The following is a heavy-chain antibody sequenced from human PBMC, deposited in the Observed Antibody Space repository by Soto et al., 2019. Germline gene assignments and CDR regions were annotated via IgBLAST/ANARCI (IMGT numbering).Heavy chain of an antibody. CDR2: IKSKSDGGTT. V-gene: IGHV3-15*01. Sequence: EVDLVESGGGLVKPGGSLRLSCAASGFTFSNAWMSWVRQAPGKGLEWVGRIKSKSDGGTTDYAAPVKGRVAISRDESSNTLYLQMNSLKPEDTAVYYCTTEHAVFGVVIVPFDYWGQGTLVTVSS. J-gene: IGHJ4*02. D-gene: IGHD3-3*01. CDR3: TTEHAVFGVVIVPFDY. CDR1: GFTFSNAW.